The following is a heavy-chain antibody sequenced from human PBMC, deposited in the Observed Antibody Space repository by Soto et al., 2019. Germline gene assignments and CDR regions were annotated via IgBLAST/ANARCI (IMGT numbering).Heavy chain of an antibody. CDR2: IYYSGST. CDR1: GGSISSYY. D-gene: IGHD4-17*01. Sequence: SETLSLTCTVSGGSISSYYWSWIRQPPGKGLEWIGYIYYSGSTNYNPSLKSRVTISVDTSKNQFSLKLSSVTAADTAVYYCASGTVTTLYYYFDYWGHGTLVTVSS. J-gene: IGHJ4*01. CDR3: ASGTVTTLYYYFDY. V-gene: IGHV4-59*01.